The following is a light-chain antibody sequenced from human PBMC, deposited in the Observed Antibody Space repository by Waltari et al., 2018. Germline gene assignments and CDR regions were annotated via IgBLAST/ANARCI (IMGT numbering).Light chain of an antibody. CDR1: QNLLDHSNSKTF. CDR3: QQYYSIPYT. V-gene: IGKV4-1*01. Sequence: SQNLLDHSNSKTFLAWEQNKPGQPPKLLIYCASTRESGVPDRFSGSGSETDFTLTISSLQAEDVAVYYCQQYYSIPYTFGQGTKLEIK. J-gene: IGKJ2*01. CDR2: CAS.